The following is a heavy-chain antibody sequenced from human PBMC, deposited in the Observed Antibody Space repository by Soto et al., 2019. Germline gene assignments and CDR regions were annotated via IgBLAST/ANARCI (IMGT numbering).Heavy chain of an antibody. V-gene: IGHV1-69*13. CDR1: GGTFSSYA. Sequence: GASVKVSCKASGGTFSSYAISCVRQAPGQGLEWMGGIIPIFGTANYAQKFQGGVTITADESTSTAYMELSSLRSEDTAVYYCARAIVSGYEYNWFDPWGQGTLVTVSS. CDR3: ARAIVSGYEYNWFDP. J-gene: IGHJ5*02. D-gene: IGHD5-12*01. CDR2: IIPIFGTA.